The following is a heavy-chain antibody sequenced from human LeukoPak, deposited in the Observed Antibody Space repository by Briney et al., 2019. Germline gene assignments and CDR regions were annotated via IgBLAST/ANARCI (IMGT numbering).Heavy chain of an antibody. CDR1: GYTFTSYD. Sequence: ASVKVSCKASGYTFTSYDINWVRQATGQGLEWMGWMNPNSGNTGYAQKFQGRVTMTRNTSISTAYMELSSLRSEDTAVYYCARHLNYCSGGSRYFGDGDFDYWGQGTLVTVSS. V-gene: IGHV1-8*01. J-gene: IGHJ4*02. CDR3: ARHLNYCSGGSRYFGDGDFDY. D-gene: IGHD2-15*01. CDR2: MNPNSGNT.